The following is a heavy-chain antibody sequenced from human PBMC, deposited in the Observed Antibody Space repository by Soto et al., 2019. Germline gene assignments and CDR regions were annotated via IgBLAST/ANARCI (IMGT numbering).Heavy chain of an antibody. V-gene: IGHV3-30*18. CDR3: EKDYGTNAPYHYSYTHTDF. Sequence: QRQLVDSGGGVVQPGRSLRLSCEASGFSFSSYGMHWVRQAPGKGLEWVAVIADDGTFIDYADSVKGRFTISRDNSENTLFLQMHSLGRNDTAVYYFEKDYGTNAPYHYSYTHTDFWGLGTRVTVSS. CDR1: GFSFSSYG. D-gene: IGHD2-2*02. CDR2: IADDGTFI. J-gene: IGHJ4*02.